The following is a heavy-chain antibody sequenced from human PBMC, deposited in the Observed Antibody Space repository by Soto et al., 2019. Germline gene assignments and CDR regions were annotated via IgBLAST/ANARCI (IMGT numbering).Heavy chain of an antibody. J-gene: IGHJ6*03. Sequence: QVQLVQSGAEVRKPGASVKVPCKASGYTFTRYGISWVRQAPGQGLEWMGWSTPYNGDTYYARKVQGRVTMTSDTSTGTAYMELRSLTPDDSAIYYCARGRGVNCSSTSCYHSFYYMDVWGKGITVTVSS. CDR1: GYTFTRYG. V-gene: IGHV1-18*01. CDR2: STPYNGDT. D-gene: IGHD2-2*01. CDR3: ARGRGVNCSSTSCYHSFYYMDV.